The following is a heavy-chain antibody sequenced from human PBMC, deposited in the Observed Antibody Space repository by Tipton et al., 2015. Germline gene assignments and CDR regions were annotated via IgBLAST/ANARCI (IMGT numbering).Heavy chain of an antibody. J-gene: IGHJ4*02. V-gene: IGHV3-53*05. CDR1: GFSVRSID. CDR3: AKGGASYCSGGSCYDGVGFDY. Sequence: SLRLSCAASGFSVRSIDMHWVRQAPGKGLEWVSLISTEGTTSYADSVKGRFTISRDTSKNTFYLQMNSLRAEDTAVYYCAKGGASYCSGGSCYDGVGFDYWGQGTLVTVSS. CDR2: ISTEGTT. D-gene: IGHD2-15*01.